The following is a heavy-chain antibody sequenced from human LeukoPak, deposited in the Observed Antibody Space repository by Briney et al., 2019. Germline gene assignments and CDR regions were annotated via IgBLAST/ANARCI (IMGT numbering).Heavy chain of an antibody. CDR1: GYTFTTYS. CDR2: INVGNGNT. Sequence: ASVKVSCKASGYTFTTYSIHWVRQAPGQRLEWMGWINVGNGNTKYSQEFQGRVTITRDTSASTAYMELSSLRSEDMAVYYCARQALVRGDSYFDLWGRGTLVTVSS. CDR3: ARQALVRGDSYFDL. J-gene: IGHJ2*01. D-gene: IGHD3-16*01. V-gene: IGHV1-3*03.